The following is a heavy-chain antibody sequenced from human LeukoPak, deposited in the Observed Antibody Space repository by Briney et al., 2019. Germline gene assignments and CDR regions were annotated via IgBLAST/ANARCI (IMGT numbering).Heavy chain of an antibody. CDR2: IYSGGST. V-gene: IGHV3-53*01. CDR1: GFTFSSYA. CDR3: ARVVYSGYDYAYDY. Sequence: PGGSLRLSCAASGFTFSSYAMSRVRQAPGKGLEWVSVIYSGGSTYYADSVKGRFTISRDNSKNTLYLQMNRLRAEGTAVYYCARVVYSGYDYAYDYWGQGTLGTVSS. J-gene: IGHJ4*02. D-gene: IGHD5-12*01.